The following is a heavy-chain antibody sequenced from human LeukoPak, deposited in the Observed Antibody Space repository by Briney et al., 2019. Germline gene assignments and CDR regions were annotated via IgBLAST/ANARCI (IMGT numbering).Heavy chain of an antibody. CDR3: AKWGDYDILTGYYVSDF. V-gene: IGHV3-23*01. Sequence: GGSLRLSCAASGFILRNYAMSWVRQAPGKGLEWVSAITGSGDTTYYADSVKGRFTISRDNSKSTLYVEMNTLRAEDTAVYYCAKWGDYDILTGYYVSDFWGQGTLVTVSS. CDR1: GFILRNYA. J-gene: IGHJ4*02. D-gene: IGHD3-9*01. CDR2: ITGSGDTT.